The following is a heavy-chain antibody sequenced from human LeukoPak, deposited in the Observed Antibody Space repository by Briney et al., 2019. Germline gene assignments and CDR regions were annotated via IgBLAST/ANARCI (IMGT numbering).Heavy chain of an antibody. V-gene: IGHV1-46*01. J-gene: IGHJ4*02. Sequence: GASVKVSCKASGYTFTSYYMHSVRQAPGQGLEWMGIINPSGGSTSYEQKFQGRVAMTRYTSTSTVYMELRSLRAEDTAVYYGARSFYRGVPAAKGLRDPCYFDYGGQGTLVSVSS. CDR3: ARSFYRGVPAAKGLRDPCYFDY. CDR1: GYTFTSYY. D-gene: IGHD2-2*01. CDR2: INPSGGST.